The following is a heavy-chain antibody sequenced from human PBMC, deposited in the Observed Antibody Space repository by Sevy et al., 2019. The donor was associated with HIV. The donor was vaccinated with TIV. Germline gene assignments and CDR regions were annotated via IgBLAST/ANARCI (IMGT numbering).Heavy chain of an antibody. J-gene: IGHJ5*02. CDR1: GFTFSNYW. V-gene: IGHV3-7*01. CDR3: ARGRNNYRS. D-gene: IGHD3-10*01. CDR2: VKEDGSEK. Sequence: GGSLRLSCVASGFTFSNYWMSWVRQAPGNGLEWVANVKEDGSEKYYVESVKGRFTISRDNAKNSLYLQMNSLRAEDTAVYYCARGRNNYRSWGQGTLVTVSS.